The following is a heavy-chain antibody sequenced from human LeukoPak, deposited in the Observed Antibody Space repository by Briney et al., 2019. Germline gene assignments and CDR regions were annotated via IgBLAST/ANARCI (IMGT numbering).Heavy chain of an antibody. CDR2: IIPIFGTA. D-gene: IGHD2-15*01. Sequence: VASVKVSCKASGGTFSSYAISWVRQAPGQGLEWMGRIIPIFGTANYAQKFQGRVTITADESTSTAYMELSSLRSEDTAVYYCAIPPHRRSEYYYYYYMDVWGKGTTVTVSS. CDR3: AIPPHRRSEYYYYYYMDV. CDR1: GGTFSSYA. J-gene: IGHJ6*03. V-gene: IGHV1-69*13.